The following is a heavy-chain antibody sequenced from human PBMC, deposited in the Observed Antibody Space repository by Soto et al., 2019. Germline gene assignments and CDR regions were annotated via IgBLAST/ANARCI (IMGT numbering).Heavy chain of an antibody. Sequence: QVQLVQSGAEVKKPGASVKVSCKASGYTFTSYDINWVRQATGQGLEWMGWMNPNSGNTGYAQKFQGRVTMTRNTSISTAYMELSSLRSEDTAVYYCARGREGLAVAGTGWFDPWGQGTLVTVSS. CDR2: MNPNSGNT. V-gene: IGHV1-8*01. CDR1: GYTFTSYD. D-gene: IGHD6-19*01. CDR3: ARGREGLAVAGTGWFDP. J-gene: IGHJ5*02.